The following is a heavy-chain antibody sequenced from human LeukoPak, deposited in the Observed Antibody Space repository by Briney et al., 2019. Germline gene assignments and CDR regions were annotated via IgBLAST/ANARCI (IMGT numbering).Heavy chain of an antibody. Sequence: GGSLRLSCAASGFTFSSYWMHWVRQAPGKGLVRVSRINSDGSSTSYADSVKGRFTISRDNAKNTLYLQMNSLRAEDTAVYYCATLFSDDFWSGYPDYWGQGTLVTVSS. CDR2: INSDGSST. CDR1: GFTFSSYW. CDR3: ATLFSDDFWSGYPDY. J-gene: IGHJ4*02. V-gene: IGHV3-74*01. D-gene: IGHD3-3*01.